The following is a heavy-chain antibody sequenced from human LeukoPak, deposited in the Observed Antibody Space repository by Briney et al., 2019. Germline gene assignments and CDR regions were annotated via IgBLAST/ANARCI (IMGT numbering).Heavy chain of an antibody. J-gene: IGHJ3*02. D-gene: IGHD3-10*01. CDR2: IYHSGRT. V-gene: IGHV4-34*01. Sequence: SETLSLTCAVYGGSFSGYYWGWIRQPPGKGLEWIGNIYHSGRTYYNPSLKRGGTISVETSKKQFSLKLSSVTAADTAVYYCARVDGSGARAFDIWGQGTMVTVSS. CDR1: GGSFSGYY. CDR3: ARVDGSGARAFDI.